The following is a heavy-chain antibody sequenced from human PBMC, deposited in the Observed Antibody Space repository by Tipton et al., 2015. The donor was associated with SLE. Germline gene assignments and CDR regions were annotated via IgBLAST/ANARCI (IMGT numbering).Heavy chain of an antibody. Sequence: TLSLTCAVYGGSFSGYYWSWIRQPPGKGLEWIGEINHSESTNYNPSLKSRVTISVDTSKNQFSLKLSSVTAADTAVYYYARVKAAAGTWFDPWGQGTLVTVSS. D-gene: IGHD6-13*01. CDR3: ARVKAAAGTWFDP. CDR1: GGSFSGYY. V-gene: IGHV4-34*01. J-gene: IGHJ5*02. CDR2: INHSEST.